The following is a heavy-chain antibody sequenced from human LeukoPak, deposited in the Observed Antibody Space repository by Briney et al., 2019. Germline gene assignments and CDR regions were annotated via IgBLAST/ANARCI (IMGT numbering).Heavy chain of an antibody. CDR2: IYYSGST. J-gene: IGHJ4*02. D-gene: IGHD6-13*01. Sequence: SETLSLTCTVSGGSTSGYYWSWIRQPPGKGLEWIGYIYYSGSTNYNPSLKSRVTISVDTSKNQFSLKLSSVSAADTAVYYCARYSTSWYYFDYWGQGTPVTVSS. CDR3: ARYSTSWYYFDY. CDR1: GGSTSGYY. V-gene: IGHV4-59*01.